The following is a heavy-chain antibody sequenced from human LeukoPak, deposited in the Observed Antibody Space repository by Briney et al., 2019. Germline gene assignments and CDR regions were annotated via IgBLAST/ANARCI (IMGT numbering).Heavy chain of an antibody. J-gene: IGHJ3*02. CDR1: GFTFSSYA. V-gene: IGHV3-23*01. CDR2: ISGSGGST. D-gene: IGHD4-11*01. Sequence: GGSLRLSCAASGFTFSSYAMSWVRQAPGKGLEWVSAISGSGGSTYYADSVKGRFTIFRDNSKNTLYLQMNSLRAEDTAVYYCAKPLRGYSNYVPLDAFDIWGQGTMVTVSS. CDR3: AKPLRGYSNYVPLDAFDI.